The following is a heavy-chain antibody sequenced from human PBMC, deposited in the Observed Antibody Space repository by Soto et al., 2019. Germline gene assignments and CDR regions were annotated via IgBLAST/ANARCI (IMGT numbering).Heavy chain of an antibody. V-gene: IGHV1-2*04. CDR3: GREPIGVNTATGLGPYAFDI. CDR1: GYTFTGYY. J-gene: IGHJ3*02. D-gene: IGHD5-18*01. Sequence: ASVKVSCKASGYTFTGYYMHWVRQAPGQGLEWMGWINPNSGGTNYAQKFQGWVTMTRDTSISTAYMELSRLRSDDTAVYYCGREPIGVNTATGLGPYAFDIWGQGTMVTVSS. CDR2: INPNSGGT.